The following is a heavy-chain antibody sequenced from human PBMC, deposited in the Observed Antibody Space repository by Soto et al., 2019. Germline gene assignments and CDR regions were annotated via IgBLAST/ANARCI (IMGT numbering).Heavy chain of an antibody. CDR1: GCSISGSSYY. V-gene: IGHV4-39*01. CDR2: IYYSGST. CDR3: MLGSGWKDFDY. J-gene: IGHJ4*02. D-gene: IGHD3-22*01. Sequence: SETLSLTCTVSGCSISGSSYYWGWIRQPPGKGLEWIGNIYYSGSTYYNPSLKSRVTISVDTSKNQFSLKLSSVTAADTAVYYCMLGSGWKDFDYWGQGTLVTVSS.